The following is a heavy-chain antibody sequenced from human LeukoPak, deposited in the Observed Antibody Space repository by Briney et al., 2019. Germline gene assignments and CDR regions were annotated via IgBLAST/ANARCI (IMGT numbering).Heavy chain of an antibody. J-gene: IGHJ4*02. Sequence: SETLSLTCTVSGDSISSGNYYWSWIRQPAGQRLEWIGRIWADGAPTYRPSLKSRVSISVDVSKNQFSLRLTSVTAADTAVYYCARGRDSRGYQFMGFDSWGQGTLVTVSS. V-gene: IGHV4-61*02. CDR1: GDSISSGNYY. D-gene: IGHD3-22*01. CDR2: IWADGAP. CDR3: ARGRDSRGYQFMGFDS.